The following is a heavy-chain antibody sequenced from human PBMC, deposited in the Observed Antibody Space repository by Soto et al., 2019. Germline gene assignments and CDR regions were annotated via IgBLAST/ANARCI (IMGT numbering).Heavy chain of an antibody. V-gene: IGHV3-23*01. D-gene: IGHD3-10*01. J-gene: IGHJ4*02. Sequence: EVQLLESGGGSVQPGGSLRLSCAASGFTFSNYAMTWVRQAPGKGLEWVSTMSGTAGNTYYADSVKGRFTISRDNSKNTLYLQMKSLRAEDTAVYYCAKKYYFGSGSYVFYFDYWGQGTLVTVSS. CDR3: AKKYYFGSGSYVFYFDY. CDR1: GFTFSNYA. CDR2: MSGTAGNT.